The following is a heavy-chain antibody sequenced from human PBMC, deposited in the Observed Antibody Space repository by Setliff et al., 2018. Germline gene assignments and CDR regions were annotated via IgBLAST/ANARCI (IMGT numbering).Heavy chain of an antibody. CDR1: GYLFSISW. CDR3: ASRVGSFQH. Sequence: GESLKISCKDPGYLFSISWIGWVRQMPGKGLDWMGLIYAGDSGNIRYSPSFQGQVTISVDKSIRTAYLQWSSLKASDTAMYYCASRVGSFQHWGQGTLVTVSS. D-gene: IGHD1-26*01. CDR2: IYAGDSGNI. J-gene: IGHJ1*01. V-gene: IGHV5-51*01.